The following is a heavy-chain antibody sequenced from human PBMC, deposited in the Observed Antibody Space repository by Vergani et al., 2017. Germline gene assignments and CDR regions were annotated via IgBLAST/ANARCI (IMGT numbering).Heavy chain of an antibody. Sequence: EVQLVESGGGLVKPGGSLRLSCAASGFTFSSYSMNWVRQAPGKGLEWVSSISSSSSYIYYADSVKGRFTISRDNAKIALYLQMNSLRAEDTAVYYCARWIAAAAIDYWGQGTLVTVSS. V-gene: IGHV3-21*01. J-gene: IGHJ4*02. D-gene: IGHD6-13*01. CDR2: ISSSSSYI. CDR1: GFTFSSYS. CDR3: ARWIAAAAIDY.